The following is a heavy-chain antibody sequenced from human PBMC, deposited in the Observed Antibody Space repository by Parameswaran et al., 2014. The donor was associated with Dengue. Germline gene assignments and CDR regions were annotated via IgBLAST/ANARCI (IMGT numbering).Heavy chain of an antibody. Sequence: VRQAPGKGLEWVSYISSSGSTIYYADSVKGRFTISRDNAKNSLYLQMNSLRAEDTAVYYCARVLRITIFGVVTQAYYFDYWARNLVTVSS. CDR2: ISSSGSTI. J-gene: IGHJ4*01. V-gene: IGHV3-48*03. CDR3: ARVLRITIFGVVTQAYYFDY. D-gene: IGHD3-3*01.